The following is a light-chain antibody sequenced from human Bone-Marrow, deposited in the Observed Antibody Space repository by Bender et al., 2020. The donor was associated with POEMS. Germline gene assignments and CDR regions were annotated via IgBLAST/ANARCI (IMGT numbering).Light chain of an antibody. J-gene: IGLJ3*02. CDR1: SSNIGNHG. CDR2: SDH. V-gene: IGLV1-36*01. Sequence: QSVVTQPPSLSDAPRQRVTISCSGSSSNIGNHGVNWYQQLPGAAPNLLFYSDHHRPSGVPDRFSGSKSGTSASLALSERQSEDEALSDCSAWEYSRSGWVFGGGTKLTVL. CDR3: SAWEYSRSGWV.